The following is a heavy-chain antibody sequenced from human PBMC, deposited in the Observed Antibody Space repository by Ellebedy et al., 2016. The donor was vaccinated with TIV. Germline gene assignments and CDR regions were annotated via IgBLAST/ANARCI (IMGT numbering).Heavy chain of an antibody. CDR2: IYSDGTNT. V-gene: IGHV3-74*01. CDR1: GITFRGYW. D-gene: IGHD2-8*01. Sequence: GESLKISCAASGITFRGYWMHWVRQPPGKGLMWVSHIYSDGTNTNYADSVKGRFTISIDSAKNTLYLQMNSLRAEDTAVYYCARDENGPQAFDMWGQGTMVTVSS. J-gene: IGHJ3*02. CDR3: ARDENGPQAFDM.